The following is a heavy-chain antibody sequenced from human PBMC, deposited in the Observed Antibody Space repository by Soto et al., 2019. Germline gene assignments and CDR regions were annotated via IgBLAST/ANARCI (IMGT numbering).Heavy chain of an antibody. CDR3: SKNGTTWFAA. V-gene: IGHV1-18*01. CDR2: ISAYNGNT. J-gene: IGHJ5*02. Sequence: VASVKVSCKASGYTFTSSGVTWVRQAPGQGLEWMGWISAYNGNTNYAQKFQGRVTMTADTFTSTSYMELRGLRSDDTAMYYCSKNGTTWFAAWGQGTLVTVSS. D-gene: IGHD1-1*01. CDR1: GYTFTSSG.